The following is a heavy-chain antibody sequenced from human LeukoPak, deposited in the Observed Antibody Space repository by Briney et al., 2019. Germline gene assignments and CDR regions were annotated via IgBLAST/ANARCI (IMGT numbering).Heavy chain of an antibody. J-gene: IGHJ2*01. CDR3: ARKAYGDFWYFDL. CDR2: IYYSGST. Sequence: PSETLSLTCTVSGGSISSHYWCWIRQPPGKGLEWIGYIYYSGSTNYNPSLKSRVTISVDTSKKQFSLKLTSVTAADTAIYYCARKAYGDFWYFDLWGRGTLVTVSS. D-gene: IGHD4-17*01. V-gene: IGHV4-59*08. CDR1: GGSISSHY.